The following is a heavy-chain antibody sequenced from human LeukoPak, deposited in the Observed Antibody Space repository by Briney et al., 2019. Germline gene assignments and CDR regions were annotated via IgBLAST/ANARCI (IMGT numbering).Heavy chain of an antibody. Sequence: PSETLSLTCAVHGGSFSGYLWSWIRQPPGKGLEYIGEINHSGYTTYNPSLKSRATISVDTSKNQFSLNMISVTAADTAVYYCARHEFGSSSAAFDSWGQGTMVIVSS. V-gene: IGHV4-34*01. CDR2: INHSGYT. J-gene: IGHJ3*01. CDR3: ARHEFGSSSAAFDS. D-gene: IGHD6-6*01. CDR1: GGSFSGYL.